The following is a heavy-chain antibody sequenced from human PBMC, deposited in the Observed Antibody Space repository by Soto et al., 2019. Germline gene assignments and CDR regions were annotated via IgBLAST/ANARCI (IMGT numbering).Heavy chain of an antibody. D-gene: IGHD1-26*01. CDR2: IYYSGST. CDR1: GGSISSGGYY. Sequence: SETLSLTCTVSGGSISSGGYYWSWIRQHPGKGLEWIGYIYYSGSTNYNPSLKSRVTISVDTSKNQFSLKLSSVTAADTAVYYCARQFYSGSYYFDYWGQGTLVTVSS. V-gene: IGHV4-61*08. CDR3: ARQFYSGSYYFDY. J-gene: IGHJ4*02.